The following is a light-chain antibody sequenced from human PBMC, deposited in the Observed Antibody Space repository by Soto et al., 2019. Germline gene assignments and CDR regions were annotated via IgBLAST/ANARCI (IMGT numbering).Light chain of an antibody. J-gene: IGKJ5*01. CDR3: QQYYGYSYT. CDR1: QSISNF. CDR2: KAS. Sequence: DIQMTESRGFRWACPLDIVTIFCRASQSISNFLHWYQQKPGKAPKLLIYKASSLQSGVPSRFSGSGSGTEFTLTISSLQPDDFATYFCQQYYGYSYTFGQGTRLEI. V-gene: IGKV1-5*03.